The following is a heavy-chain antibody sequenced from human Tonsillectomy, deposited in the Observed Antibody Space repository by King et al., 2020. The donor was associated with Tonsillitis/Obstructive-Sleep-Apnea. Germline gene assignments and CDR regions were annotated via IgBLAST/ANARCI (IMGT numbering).Heavy chain of an antibody. CDR2: IIPIFGTA. V-gene: IGHV1-69*19. CDR3: ARGETHDYGDYGDWFDP. Sequence: VQLVESGAEVKKPGSSVKVSCKASGGTFSSYAISWVRQAPGQGLEWMGGIIPIFGTANYAQKFQGRVTITADESTSTAYMELSSLRSEGTAVYYCARGETHDYGDYGDWFDPWGQGTLVTVSS. CDR1: GGTFSSYA. J-gene: IGHJ5*02. D-gene: IGHD4-17*01.